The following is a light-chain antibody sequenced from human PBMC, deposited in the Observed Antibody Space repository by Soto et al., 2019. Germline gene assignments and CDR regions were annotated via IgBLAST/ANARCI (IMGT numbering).Light chain of an antibody. CDR1: SSNIGRNT. CDR2: TND. V-gene: IGLV1-44*01. CDR3: AAWDDTSSFV. J-gene: IGLJ1*01. Sequence: QSALTQPPSASGTPGQRVIISCSGGSSNIGRNTVNWYQHLPGTAPRLLIYTNDQRPSGVPDRFSGSKSGTSASLAISGLQSEDEADCYCAAWDDTSSFVFGTGTKVTVL.